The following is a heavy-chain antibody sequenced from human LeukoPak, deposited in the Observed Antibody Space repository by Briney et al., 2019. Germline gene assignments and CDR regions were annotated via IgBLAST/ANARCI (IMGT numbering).Heavy chain of an antibody. J-gene: IGHJ4*02. D-gene: IGHD5-24*01. CDR1: GFTFDDYT. CDR3: AKDHPQRWLHSYFDY. CDR2: ISWDGGST. Sequence: PGGSLRLSCAASGFTFDDYTMHWVRQAPGKGLEWVSLISWDGGSTYYADSVKGRFTISRDNSKNSLYLQMNSLRTEDTALYYCAKDHPQRWLHSYFDYWGQGTLVTVSS. V-gene: IGHV3-43*01.